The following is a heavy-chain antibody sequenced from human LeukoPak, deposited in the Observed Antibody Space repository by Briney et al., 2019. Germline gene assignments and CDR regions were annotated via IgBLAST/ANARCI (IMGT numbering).Heavy chain of an antibody. D-gene: IGHD6-13*01. J-gene: IGHJ6*03. CDR1: GGTFTSYG. V-gene: IGHV1-69*05. CDR3: ARGTAAAAAGMAKIFYYNYMDV. CDR2: IIPAFRTA. Sequence: GASVPVSCKASGGTFTSYGINWVRQAPGQGLEWMGGIIPAFRTANYAQNFQGRVTITTDESTSTAYMEVSSLRSEDTAVYYCARGTAAAAAGMAKIFYYNYMDVWGKGTTVTVSS.